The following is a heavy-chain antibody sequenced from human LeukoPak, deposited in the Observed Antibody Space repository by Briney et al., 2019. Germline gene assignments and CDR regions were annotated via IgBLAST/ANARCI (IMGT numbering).Heavy chain of an antibody. J-gene: IGHJ5*02. CDR2: MNPNSGNT. Sequence: ASVKVSCKASGYTFTSYDINWVRQATGQGLEWMGWMNPNSGNTGYAQKFQGRVTMTRNTSISTVYMELSSLRSEDTAVYYCARRVAARRRWFDPWGQGTLVTVSS. V-gene: IGHV1-8*01. CDR3: ARRVAARRRWFDP. D-gene: IGHD6-6*01. CDR1: GYTFTSYD.